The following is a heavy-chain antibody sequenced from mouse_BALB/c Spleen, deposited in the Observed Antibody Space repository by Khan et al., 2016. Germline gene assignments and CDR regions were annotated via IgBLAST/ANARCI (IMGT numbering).Heavy chain of an antibody. CDR1: GYSFTSYY. Sequence: VQLQQPGPELMKPGASVKISCKASGYSFTSYYMHWVKQSHGKSLEWIGYIDPFNGGTSYNQKFKGKATLTVDKSSSTAYMHLSSLTSEDSAVXYCASSTQSLYAMDYWGQGTSVTVSS. J-gene: IGHJ4*01. CDR3: ASSTQSLYAMDY. CDR2: IDPFNGGT. V-gene: IGHV1S135*01. D-gene: IGHD1-1*01.